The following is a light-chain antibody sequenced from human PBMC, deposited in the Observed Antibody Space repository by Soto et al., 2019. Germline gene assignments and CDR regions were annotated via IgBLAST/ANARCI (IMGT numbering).Light chain of an antibody. CDR1: QGVSNY. CDR3: QQYYTYPWT. CDR2: AAS. Sequence: AIRMTQSPSSLSASTGDGVTITCRASQGVSNYLAWYQQKPGQAPKVLIHAASTLQGGVPSRFSGSGSGTDFTLTICGLQSDDFATYYCQQYYTYPWTFGQGTKVDIK. V-gene: IGKV1-8*01. J-gene: IGKJ1*01.